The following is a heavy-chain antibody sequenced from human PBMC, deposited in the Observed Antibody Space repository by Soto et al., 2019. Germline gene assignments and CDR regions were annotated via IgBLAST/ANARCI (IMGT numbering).Heavy chain of an antibody. CDR1: GGSFSGYY. Sequence: SGTLSLTCAVYGGSFSGYYWSWIRQPPGKGLEWIGEINHSGSTNYNPSLKSRVTISVDTSKNQFSLKLSSVTAADTAVYYCARGPRYYYDSSGYYYFYWGQGTLVTVSS. D-gene: IGHD3-22*01. V-gene: IGHV4-34*01. CDR2: INHSGST. CDR3: ARGPRYYYDSSGYYYFY. J-gene: IGHJ4*02.